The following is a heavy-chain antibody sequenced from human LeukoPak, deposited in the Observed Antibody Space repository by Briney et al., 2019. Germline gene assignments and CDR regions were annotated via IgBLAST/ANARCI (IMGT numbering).Heavy chain of an antibody. CDR3: AKDQGIDYGDQLHY. CDR1: GLRFSSFA. Sequence: GGSLRLSCAASGLRFSSFAMSWVRQVPGKGLEWVSAISGGGSNTYYAASVKGRFTISRDNSKNTLYLQMNGLRAEDTAIYYCAKDQGIDYGDQLHYWGQGTLVTVSS. J-gene: IGHJ4*02. V-gene: IGHV3-23*01. CDR2: ISGGGSNT. D-gene: IGHD4-17*01.